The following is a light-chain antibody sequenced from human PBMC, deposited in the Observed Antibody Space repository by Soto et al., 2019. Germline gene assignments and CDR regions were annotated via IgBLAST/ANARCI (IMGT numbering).Light chain of an antibody. Sequence: QSALTQPASVSGSPGQSSTISCTGTSSDVGSYNLVSWCQQHPGKAPKLMIYEGSKRPSGVSNRFSGSKSGNTASLTISGLQAEDEADYYCCSYAGSGTWVFGGGTQLTVL. CDR3: CSYAGSGTWV. CDR2: EGS. CDR1: SSDVGSYNL. J-gene: IGLJ3*02. V-gene: IGLV2-23*01.